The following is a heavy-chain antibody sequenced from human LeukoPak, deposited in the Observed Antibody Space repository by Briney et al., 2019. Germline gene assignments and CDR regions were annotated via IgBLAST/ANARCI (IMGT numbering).Heavy chain of an antibody. D-gene: IGHD3-10*01. J-gene: IGHJ4*02. CDR1: RGSISPYY. Sequence: PSETLSLTCTVSRGSISPYYWSWVRQPPGKGLEWIGYIYYSGSTYYNPSLKSRVTISVDTSKNQVSLNLSSVTAADTAVYYCARGVRTLNYWGQGTLVTVSS. CDR2: IYYSGST. V-gene: IGHV4-59*01. CDR3: ARGVRTLNY.